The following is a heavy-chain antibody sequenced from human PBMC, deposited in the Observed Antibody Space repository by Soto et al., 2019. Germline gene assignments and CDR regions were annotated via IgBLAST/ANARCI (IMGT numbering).Heavy chain of an antibody. Sequence: EVQLVESGGGLVQPGGSLKLSCAASGFTFSGSAMHWVRQASGKGLEWVGSIRSKANSYATAYAASVKGRFAISRDDSKNTAYAQMNSLKTEDTAVYYCTTGWIQIYEGGYWAQGTLVTVSS. CDR3: TTGWIQIYEGGY. D-gene: IGHD5-18*01. V-gene: IGHV3-73*02. CDR1: GFTFSGSA. J-gene: IGHJ4*02. CDR2: IRSKANSYAT.